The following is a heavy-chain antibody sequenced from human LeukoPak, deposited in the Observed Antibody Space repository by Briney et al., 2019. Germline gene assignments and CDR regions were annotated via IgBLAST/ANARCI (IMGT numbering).Heavy chain of an antibody. V-gene: IGHV3-20*04. D-gene: IGHD4-23*01. J-gene: IGHJ5*02. CDR3: ARDATVVTPTWFDP. CDR2: INWNGGST. CDR1: GFTFDDYG. Sequence: PGRSLRLSCAASGFTFDDYGMSWVRQAPGKGLEWVSGINWNGGSTGYADSVKGRFTISRDNAKNSLYLQMNSLRAEDTALYYCARDATVVTPTWFDPWGQGTLVTVSS.